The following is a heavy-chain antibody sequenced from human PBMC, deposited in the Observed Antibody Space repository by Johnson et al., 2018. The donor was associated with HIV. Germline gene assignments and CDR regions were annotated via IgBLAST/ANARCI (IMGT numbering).Heavy chain of an antibody. CDR1: GFTFSDYW. J-gene: IGHJ3*01. Sequence: VQLVESGGGLVQPGGSLRLSCVASGFTFSDYWMSWVRQAPGKGLEWVSVIYSGGSTYYADSVKGRFTLSRDNSKNTLDLQMNSLTIEDTAVFYCAKTRMGGILDAFDLWGQGTMVIVS. CDR3: AKTRMGGILDAFDL. CDR2: IYSGGST. V-gene: IGHV3-66*02. D-gene: IGHD3-10*01.